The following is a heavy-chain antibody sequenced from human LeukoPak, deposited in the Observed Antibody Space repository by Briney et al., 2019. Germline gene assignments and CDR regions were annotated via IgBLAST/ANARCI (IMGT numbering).Heavy chain of an antibody. CDR1: GGSISSSSYY. CDR2: IYYSGST. J-gene: IGHJ6*02. D-gene: IGHD1-26*01. CDR3: ARESGSYYGMDV. V-gene: IGHV4-39*07. Sequence: SETLSLTCTVSGGSISSSSYYWGWIRQPPGKGLEWIGSIYYSGSTYYNPSLKSRVTISVDTSKNQFSLKLSSVTAADTAVYYCARESGSYYGMDVWGQGTTVTVSS.